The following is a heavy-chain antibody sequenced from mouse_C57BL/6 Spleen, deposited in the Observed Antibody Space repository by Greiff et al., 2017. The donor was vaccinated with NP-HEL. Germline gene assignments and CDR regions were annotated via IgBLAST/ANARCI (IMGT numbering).Heavy chain of an antibody. CDR3: ARGGLRRSTYYAMDY. Sequence: QVQLQQPGAELVMPGASVKLSCKASGYTFTSYWMHWVKQRPGQGIEWIGESDPSDRYTNYNQKFKGKATLTVDISSSTAYMQLSSLTSEYSAVYYCARGGLRRSTYYAMDYWGQGTSVTVSS. J-gene: IGHJ4*01. CDR1: GYTFTSYW. V-gene: IGHV1-69*01. D-gene: IGHD2-2*01. CDR2: SDPSDRYT.